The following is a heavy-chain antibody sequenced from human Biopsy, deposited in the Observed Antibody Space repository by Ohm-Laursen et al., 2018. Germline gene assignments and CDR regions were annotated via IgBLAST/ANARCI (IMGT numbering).Heavy chain of an antibody. J-gene: IGHJ6*02. Sequence: GASVKVSCTVPGGTFSSYAMSWVRQAPGQGLEWMGGIIPLLGITNYAQKFQGRVTISADKSTSTAYMELSSLRSEDTAVYYCAREYPEGDVWGQGTTVTVSS. CDR1: GGTFSSYA. D-gene: IGHD2-2*02. V-gene: IGHV1-69*10. CDR2: IIPLLGIT. CDR3: AREYPEGDV.